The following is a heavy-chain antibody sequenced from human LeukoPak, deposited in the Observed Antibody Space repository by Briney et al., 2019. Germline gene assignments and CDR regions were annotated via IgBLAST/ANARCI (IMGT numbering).Heavy chain of an antibody. CDR2: INHSGST. CDR3: ARVRVLLGRAFDY. D-gene: IGHD3-10*01. CDR1: GGSFSGYY. J-gene: IGHJ4*02. V-gene: IGHV4-34*01. Sequence: PSETLSLTCAVYGGSFSGYYWSWIRQPPGKGLEWIGEINHSGSTNYNPSLKSRVTISVDTSKNQFSLKLSSVTAADTAVYYCARVRVLLGRAFDYWGQGTLVTVSS.